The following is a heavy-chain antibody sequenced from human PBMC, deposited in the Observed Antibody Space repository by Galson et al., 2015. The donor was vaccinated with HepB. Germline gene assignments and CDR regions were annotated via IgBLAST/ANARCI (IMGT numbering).Heavy chain of an antibody. D-gene: IGHD3-10*01. CDR1: GYTFTNSG. V-gene: IGHV1-18*04. CDR3: ARCYYYDSGSYKEDYYYGMDV. J-gene: IGHJ6*02. CDR2: ISVYSGNT. Sequence: SVKVSCKASGYTFTNSGISWVRQAPGQGLEWMGWISVYSGNTNYAQKFQGTVTMITDTSTSTAYMELRSLRSDDTAVYYCARCYYYDSGSYKEDYYYGMDVWGQGTTVTVSS.